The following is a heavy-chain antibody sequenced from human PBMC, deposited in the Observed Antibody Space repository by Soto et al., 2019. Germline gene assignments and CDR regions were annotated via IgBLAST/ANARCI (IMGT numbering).Heavy chain of an antibody. Sequence: EVQLLESGGGLVQPGGSLRLSCAASRFSFSNYALTWVRRAPGKGLEWVSVISGSAATIHYADSVKGPVTISRDNSKNTLYVQMDSLTAEDTAVYYCAKGRSGYCDTIGSSWSFDIWVQGTMVTVSA. CDR1: RFSFSNYA. CDR2: ISGSAATI. J-gene: IGHJ3*02. V-gene: IGHV3-23*01. CDR3: AKGRSGYCDTIGSSWSFDI. D-gene: IGHD3-22*01.